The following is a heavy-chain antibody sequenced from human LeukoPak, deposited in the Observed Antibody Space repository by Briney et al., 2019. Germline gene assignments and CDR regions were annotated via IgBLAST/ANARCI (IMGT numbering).Heavy chain of an antibody. CDR3: ARASDYSNYNWFDP. V-gene: IGHV1-2*02. CDR1: GYTFTGYY. Sequence: ASVNVSCEASGYTFTGYYMHWVRQAPGQGLEWMGWINPNSGGTNYAQKFQGRVTMTRDTSISTAYMELSRLRSDDTAVYYCARASDYSNYNWFDPWGQGTLVTVSS. D-gene: IGHD4-11*01. J-gene: IGHJ5*02. CDR2: INPNSGGT.